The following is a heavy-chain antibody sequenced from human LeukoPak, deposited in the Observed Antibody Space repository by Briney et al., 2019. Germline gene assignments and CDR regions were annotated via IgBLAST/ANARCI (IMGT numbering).Heavy chain of an antibody. Sequence: ASVKVSCKDSDYTFTSYGISWVRQAPGHGLEWMGWLSPYSDNTNYAQNLQGRVTMTTDTSTSTAYMELRSLTSDDTARYYCARGGPFSIAAARVYYFDYWGQGTLVTVSS. CDR3: ARGGPFSIAAARVYYFDY. CDR2: LSPYSDNT. V-gene: IGHV1-18*01. CDR1: DYTFTSYG. J-gene: IGHJ4*02. D-gene: IGHD6-13*01.